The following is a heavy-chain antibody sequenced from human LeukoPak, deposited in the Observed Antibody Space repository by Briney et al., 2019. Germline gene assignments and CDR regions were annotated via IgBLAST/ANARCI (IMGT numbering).Heavy chain of an antibody. Sequence: GGSLRLSCAASGFTFSSYEMNWVRQAPGKGLEWVSYISSSGSTIYYADSVKGRFTISSDNAKNSLYLQMNSLRAEDTAVYYCARLPTMVRGVIPSFDPWGQGTLVTVSS. J-gene: IGHJ5*02. D-gene: IGHD3-10*01. V-gene: IGHV3-48*03. CDR1: GFTFSSYE. CDR3: ARLPTMVRGVIPSFDP. CDR2: ISSSGSTI.